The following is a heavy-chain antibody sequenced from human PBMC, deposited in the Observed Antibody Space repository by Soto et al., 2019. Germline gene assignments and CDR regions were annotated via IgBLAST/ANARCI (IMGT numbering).Heavy chain of an antibody. J-gene: IGHJ4*02. Sequence: QVQLVESGGGVVQPGRSLRLSCAASGFTFSTYGMHWVRQAPGKGLEWVAVISYDETNKYYADSVKGRFTISRDNSKNTLYLEMSSLSAEDTSIYYCAKRSGYYFDSWGQGTLVTVSS. D-gene: IGHD3-3*01. CDR2: ISYDETNK. CDR1: GFTFSTYG. V-gene: IGHV3-30*18. CDR3: AKRSGYYFDS.